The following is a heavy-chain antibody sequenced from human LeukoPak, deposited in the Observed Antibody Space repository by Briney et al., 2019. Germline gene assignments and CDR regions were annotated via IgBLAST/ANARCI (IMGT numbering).Heavy chain of an antibody. Sequence: VKVSCKASGYTFTSYGISWVRQAPGQGLEWMGWISAYNGNTNYAQKLQGRVTMTTDTSTSTAYMELRSLRSDDTAVYYCARGALYYYDSSGYSDAFDIWGQGTMVTVSS. CDR3: ARGALYYYDSSGYSDAFDI. CDR1: GYTFTSYG. CDR2: ISAYNGNT. J-gene: IGHJ3*02. V-gene: IGHV1-18*01. D-gene: IGHD3-22*01.